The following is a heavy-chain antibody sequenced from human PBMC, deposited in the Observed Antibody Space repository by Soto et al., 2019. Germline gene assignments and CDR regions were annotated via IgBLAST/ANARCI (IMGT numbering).Heavy chain of an antibody. CDR3: ARTLYYSSTWYRNWFDP. CDR1: GGSVSGYY. Sequence: SETLSLTCAVYGGSVSGYYWTWIRQPPGKGLEWIGEISHTGSTNYNPSLKGRVIISVDTSENQFSLRLSSVTAADTAVYYCARTLYYSSTWYRNWFDPWGQGTLVTVSS. CDR2: ISHTGST. D-gene: IGHD6-13*01. V-gene: IGHV4-34*01. J-gene: IGHJ5*02.